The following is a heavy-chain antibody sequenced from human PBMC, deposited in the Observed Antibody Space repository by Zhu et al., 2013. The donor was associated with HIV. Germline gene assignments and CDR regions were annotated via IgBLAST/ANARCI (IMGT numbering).Heavy chain of an antibody. D-gene: IGHD6-19*01. J-gene: IGHJ6*02. V-gene: IGHV1-2*02. CDR3: ARSLAVRGGMDV. CDR1: GYTFTAYY. CDR2: INPTSGGT. Sequence: QVQLLQSGAEVKQPGASVKVSCKASGYTFTAYYMHWVRQAPGQGLEWMGWINPTSGGTNYAQKFQGRVSMTWDTSISTVYMDLTSLRSDDTAVFYCARSLAVRGGMDVWGRGTTVTVSS.